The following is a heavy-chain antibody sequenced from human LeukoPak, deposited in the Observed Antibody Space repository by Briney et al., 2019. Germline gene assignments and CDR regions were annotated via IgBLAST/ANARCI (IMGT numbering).Heavy chain of an antibody. CDR2: IKQDGSEK. Sequence: GGSLRLSCAASGFTFSSYWMSWVRQAPGKGLELVANIKQDGSEKYYVDSVKGRFTISRDNAKNSLYLQMNSLRAEDTAVYYCARTRNPYYDFWSGYYSNWFDPWGQGTLVTVSS. V-gene: IGHV3-7*01. J-gene: IGHJ5*02. CDR3: ARTRNPYYDFWSGYYSNWFDP. D-gene: IGHD3-3*01. CDR1: GFTFSSYW.